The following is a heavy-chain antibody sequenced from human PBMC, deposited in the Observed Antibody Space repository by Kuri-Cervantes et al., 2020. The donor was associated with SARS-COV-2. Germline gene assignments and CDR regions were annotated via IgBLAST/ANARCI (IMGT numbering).Heavy chain of an antibody. J-gene: IGHJ3*02. V-gene: IGHV4-39*01. CDR1: GGSITSNYN. CDR3: ARHMYKSNPGDAFDI. D-gene: IGHD1-20*01. CDR2: ISYSGHT. Sequence: SETLSLTCTASGGSITSNYNWGWIRQPPGKGLEWIGTISYSGHTYYNPSLKSRVAMFIDTSKNQFSLKLYSLTAADTSVYYCARHMYKSNPGDAFDISGRGTLVTVSS.